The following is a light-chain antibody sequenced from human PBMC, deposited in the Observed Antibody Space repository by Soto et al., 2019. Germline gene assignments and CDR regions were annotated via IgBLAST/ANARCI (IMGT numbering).Light chain of an antibody. Sequence: QSALTQPASVSGSPGQSITISCTGTSSDVGAYNYVSWYQQHPGEAPKLMIYEVSNRPSGVSNRFSGSKSGNTASLTISGLQAEDEGDYYCSSYTSGSTWVFGGGTKVTVL. CDR1: SSDVGAYNY. V-gene: IGLV2-14*01. J-gene: IGLJ3*02. CDR2: EVS. CDR3: SSYTSGSTWV.